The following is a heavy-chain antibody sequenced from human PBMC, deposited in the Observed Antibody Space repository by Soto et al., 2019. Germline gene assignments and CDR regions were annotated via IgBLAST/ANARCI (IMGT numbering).Heavy chain of an antibody. D-gene: IGHD5-18*01. J-gene: IGHJ4*02. CDR1: GYTFTSYG. CDR2: ISAYNGNT. CDR3: AREWGYSYGAPFFDY. Sequence: GASVKVSCKASGYTFTSYGISWVRQAPGQGLEWMGWISAYNGNTNYAQKLQGRVTITRDTSASTAYMELSSLRSEDTAVYYCAREWGYSYGAPFFDYWGQGTLVTVSS. V-gene: IGHV1-18*01.